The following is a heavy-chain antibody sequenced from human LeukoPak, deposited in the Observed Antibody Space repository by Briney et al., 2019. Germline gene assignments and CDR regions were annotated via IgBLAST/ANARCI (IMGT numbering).Heavy chain of an antibody. CDR2: IYTSGST. V-gene: IGHV4-4*07. J-gene: IGHJ5*02. CDR1: GGSISSYY. D-gene: IGHD6-6*01. Sequence: RSETLSLTCTVSGGSISSYYWSWIRQPAGKGLEWIGRIYTSGSTNYNPSLKSRVTMSVDTSKNQFSLKLSSVTAADTAVYYCARVLRYSSSSRWFGPWGQGTLVTVSS. CDR3: ARVLRYSSSSRWFGP.